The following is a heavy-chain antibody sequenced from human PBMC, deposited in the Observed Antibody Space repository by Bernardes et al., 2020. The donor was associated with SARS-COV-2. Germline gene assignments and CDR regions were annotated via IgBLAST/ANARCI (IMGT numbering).Heavy chain of an antibody. J-gene: IGHJ4*02. D-gene: IGHD3-16*01. V-gene: IGHV3-7*01. CDR2: IKPDGSDK. Sequence: VGSLRLSCAASGFTFSTYWMSWVRQAPGKGLEWVANIKPDGSDKYYVDSVKGRFTISRDNAKNSLYLQMNSLRAEDTAVYYCARGGRPDYWGQGTLVTVSS. CDR3: ARGGRPDY. CDR1: GFTFSTYW.